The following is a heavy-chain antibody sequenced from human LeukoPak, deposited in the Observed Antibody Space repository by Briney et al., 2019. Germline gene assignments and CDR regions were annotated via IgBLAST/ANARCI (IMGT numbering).Heavy chain of an antibody. V-gene: IGHV1-18*01. D-gene: IGHD1-26*01. Sequence: ASVKVSCKASGYTFTSYGISWVRQAPGHGLEWLGWMNVKTGATSSAQRFPGRFTITSDTSIGTASMEFSSLTSDDTAVYYCARQSGTYWGLDYWGQGTLVTVSS. CDR3: ARQSGTYWGLDY. J-gene: IGHJ4*02. CDR2: MNVKTGAT. CDR1: GYTFTSYG.